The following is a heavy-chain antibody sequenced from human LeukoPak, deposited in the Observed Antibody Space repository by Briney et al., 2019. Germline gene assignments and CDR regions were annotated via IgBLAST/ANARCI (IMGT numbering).Heavy chain of an antibody. J-gene: IGHJ4*02. D-gene: IGHD5-24*01. Sequence: ASGKVCCKSMGYNFASSSMHWGRQAPGQGIDWMGMINPSGGSTSYAQKFQGRVTMTRDTATSTVYMELSSLRSEDTAVYYCARLRDDSIGVDYWGQGTLVTVSS. CDR2: INPSGGST. CDR1: GYNFASSS. CDR3: ARLRDDSIGVDY. V-gene: IGHV1-46*01.